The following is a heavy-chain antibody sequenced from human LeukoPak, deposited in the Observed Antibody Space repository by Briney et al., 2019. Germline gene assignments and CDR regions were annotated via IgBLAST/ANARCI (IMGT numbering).Heavy chain of an antibody. D-gene: IGHD3-10*01. Sequence: PSETLSLTCTVSGGSISSYYWSWIRQPPGKGLEWIGYIYYSGSTNYNPSLKSRVTISVDTSKNQFSLKLSSVTAADTAVYYCARVLAHGSGSYPMSLRWYFDYWGQGTLVTVSS. CDR1: GGSISSYY. CDR2: IYYSGST. V-gene: IGHV4-59*01. J-gene: IGHJ4*02. CDR3: ARVLAHGSGSYPMSLRWYFDY.